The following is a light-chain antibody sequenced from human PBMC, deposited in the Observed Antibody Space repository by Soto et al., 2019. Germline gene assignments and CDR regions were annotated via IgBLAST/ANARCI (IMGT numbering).Light chain of an antibody. CDR3: QQYGSSPGWA. V-gene: IGKV3-20*01. J-gene: IGKJ1*01. CDR1: QSVSSSY. Sequence: EIVLTQSPGTLSLSPGERATLSCRASQSVSSSYLAWYQQKPGQAPRLLIYGASSRATGIPDRFSGSGSGKDFTLTISRLEPEDFAVYYCQQYGSSPGWAFGNGTKGDIK. CDR2: GAS.